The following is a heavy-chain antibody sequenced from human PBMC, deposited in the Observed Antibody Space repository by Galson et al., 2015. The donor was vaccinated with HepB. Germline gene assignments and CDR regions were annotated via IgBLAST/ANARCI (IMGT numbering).Heavy chain of an antibody. J-gene: IGHJ4*02. D-gene: IGHD3-9*01. CDR1: GFTFSSYW. Sequence: SLRLSCAASGFTFSSYWMSWVRQAPGKGLEWVANIKQDGSEKYYVDSVKGRFTISRDNAKNSLYLQMNSLRAEDTAVYYCARDQLRYFDWLSGALDYWGQGTLVTVSS. CDR3: ARDQLRYFDWLSGALDY. CDR2: IKQDGSEK. V-gene: IGHV3-7*03.